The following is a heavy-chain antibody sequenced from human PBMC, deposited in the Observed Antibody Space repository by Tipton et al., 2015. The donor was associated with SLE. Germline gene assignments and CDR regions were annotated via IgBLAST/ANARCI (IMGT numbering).Heavy chain of an antibody. J-gene: IGHJ4*02. V-gene: IGHV3-23*01. CDR3: AKKKDSSAGYDY. CDR1: GFTFSSYA. Sequence: GSLRLSCAASGFTFSSYAMSWVRQAPGKGLEWVSAISGSGGSTYYADSVKGRFTISRDNSKNTLHLQMNSLRAEDTAVYYCAKKKDSSAGYDYWGQGTLVTVSS. CDR2: ISGSGGST. D-gene: IGHD5-18*01.